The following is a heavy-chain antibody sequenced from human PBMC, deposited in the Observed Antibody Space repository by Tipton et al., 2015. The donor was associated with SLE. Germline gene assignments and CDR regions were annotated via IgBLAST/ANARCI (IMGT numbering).Heavy chain of an antibody. CDR1: GLTFSDYA. CDR2: ITARGRDT. J-gene: IGHJ4*02. Sequence: SLRLSCAVSGLTFSDYAMTWVRPAPGKGPEWVSSITARGRDTFYAGSVKGRFTISRDNSKNTLYLQMNNLGTEDTALYYCAKRPVGTVYYFDSWGQGTLVTVSS. CDR3: AKRPVGTVYYFDS. V-gene: IGHV3-23*01. D-gene: IGHD1-26*01.